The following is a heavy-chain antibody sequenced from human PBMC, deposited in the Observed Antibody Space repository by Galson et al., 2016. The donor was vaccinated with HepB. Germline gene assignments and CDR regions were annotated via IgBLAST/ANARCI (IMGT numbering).Heavy chain of an antibody. Sequence: ETLSLTCIVSGGSISSYYWSWIRQPPGKGLECIGYIYYSGYTNYNPSLKSPVTISVDTSRNLLSLQLNSVTPEDSAVYFCARGGFGAEVADFHYWGQGSLVTVSS. CDR2: IYYSGYT. CDR3: ARGGFGAEVADFHY. CDR1: GGSISSYY. J-gene: IGHJ4*02. D-gene: IGHD6-19*01. V-gene: IGHV4-59*12.